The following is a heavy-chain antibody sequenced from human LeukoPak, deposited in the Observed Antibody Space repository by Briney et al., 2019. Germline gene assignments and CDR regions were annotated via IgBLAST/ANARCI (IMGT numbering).Heavy chain of an antibody. CDR1: GGSFSSYY. Sequence: SDTLSLTCAVYGGSFSSYYWSWIRQPPGKGLECIGYNYYSGSTNYNPPLKSRVTISVDTSKNQFSLKVSSVTAADTAVYYCARQALISYYFDYWGQGTLVTVSS. CDR3: ARQALISYYFDY. V-gene: IGHV4-59*08. J-gene: IGHJ4*02. D-gene: IGHD3-10*01. CDR2: NYYSGST.